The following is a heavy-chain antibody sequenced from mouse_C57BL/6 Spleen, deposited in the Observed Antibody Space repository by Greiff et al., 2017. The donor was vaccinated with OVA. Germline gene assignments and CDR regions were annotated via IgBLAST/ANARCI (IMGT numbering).Heavy chain of an antibody. J-gene: IGHJ2*01. CDR3: ARGGLRAFDY. CDR2: IDPSDSYT. D-gene: IGHD2-4*01. CDR1: GYTFTSYW. Sequence: QVQLQQPGAELVKPGASVKLSCKASGYTFTSYWMQWVKQRPGQGLEWIGEIDPSDSYTNYNQKFKGKATLTVDTSSSTAYMQRSRLTSEDSAVYYCARGGLRAFDYWGQGTTLTVSS. V-gene: IGHV1-50*01.